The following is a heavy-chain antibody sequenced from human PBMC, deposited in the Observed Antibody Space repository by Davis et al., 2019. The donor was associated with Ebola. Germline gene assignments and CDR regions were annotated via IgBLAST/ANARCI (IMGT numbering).Heavy chain of an antibody. D-gene: IGHD1-26*01. CDR1: GFAFNTYW. CDR2: ISGSGGST. V-gene: IGHV3-23*01. Sequence: GESLKISCTASGFAFNTYWMSWVRQAPGKGLEWVSAISGSGGSTYYADSVKGRFTISRDNSKNTLYLQMNSLRAEDTAVYYCAKGGGSYGNWYFDLWGRGTLVTVSS. J-gene: IGHJ2*01. CDR3: AKGGGSYGNWYFDL.